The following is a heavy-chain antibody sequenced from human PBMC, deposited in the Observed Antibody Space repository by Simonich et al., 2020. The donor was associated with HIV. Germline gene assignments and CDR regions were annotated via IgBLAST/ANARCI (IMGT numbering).Heavy chain of an antibody. V-gene: IGHV3-7*01. J-gene: IGHJ3*02. CDR3: ARDRGWNTFDI. CDR2: IKQDGSEK. CDR1: GFTFSAYW. Sequence: EVQLVEPGGGLVQPGRSLRLSCAASGFTFSAYWMTWVRQAPGKGRGWVVNIKQDGSEKYSVDSVKGRFTISRDNAKNSLYLQMNSLRAEDTAVYYCARDRGWNTFDIWGQGTMVTVSS. D-gene: IGHD1-1*01.